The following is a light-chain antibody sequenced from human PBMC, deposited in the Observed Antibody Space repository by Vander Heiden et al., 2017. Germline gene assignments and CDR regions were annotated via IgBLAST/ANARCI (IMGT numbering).Light chain of an antibody. CDR2: ENT. Sequence: KSLLSQPHSVSESPGKTVTISCSRSSGRIASHSVQWYQYRAGSSPTTVIYENTRRPSSVPDRFYGTIDTSSNSASLSISGLVTEDEADYYCQSYDSNDLVLFGGGTKLTVL. V-gene: IGLV6-57*01. J-gene: IGLJ2*01. CDR3: QSYDSNDLVL. CDR1: SGRIASHS.